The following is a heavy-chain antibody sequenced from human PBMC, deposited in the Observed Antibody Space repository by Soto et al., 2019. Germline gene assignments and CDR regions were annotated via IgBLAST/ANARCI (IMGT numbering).Heavy chain of an antibody. CDR2: ISGSDGRT. CDR1: GFTFSSYA. CDR3: AKGVSQYTPLALFDY. D-gene: IGHD5-18*01. V-gene: IGHV3-23*01. J-gene: IGHJ4*02. Sequence: GGSLRLSCAASGFTFSSYAMSWVHQAPGKGLEWVSTISGSDGRTYSTDSVKGRFTISRDNSRNTAYLQMNSLRVEDTAVYYCAKGVSQYTPLALFDYWGRGTMVTVSS.